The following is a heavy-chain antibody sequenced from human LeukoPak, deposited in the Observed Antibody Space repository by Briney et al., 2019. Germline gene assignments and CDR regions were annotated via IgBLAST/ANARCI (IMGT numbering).Heavy chain of an antibody. Sequence: GGSLRLSYAASGFTFSSYWMSWVRQAPGNGQEWVANIKQDGSEKYYVDSVKGRFTISRDNAKNSLYLQMNSLRAEDTAVYYCARGAVAAYGDDYWGQGTLVTVSS. CDR1: GFTFSSYW. CDR3: ARGAVAAYGDDY. CDR2: IKQDGSEK. J-gene: IGHJ4*02. V-gene: IGHV3-7*01. D-gene: IGHD6-19*01.